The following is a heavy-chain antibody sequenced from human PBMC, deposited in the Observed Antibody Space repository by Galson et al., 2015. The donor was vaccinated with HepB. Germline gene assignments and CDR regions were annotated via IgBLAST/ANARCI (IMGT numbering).Heavy chain of an antibody. D-gene: IGHD4-17*01. J-gene: IGHJ6*02. V-gene: IGHV4-34*01. CDR3: ARATVTFGSPTYYYYGMDV. CDR2: INHSGST. CDR1: GGSFSGYY. Sequence: SETLSLTCAVYGGSFSGYYWSWICQPPGKGLEWIGEINHSGSTNYNPSLKSRVTISVDTSKNQFSLKLSSVTAADTAVYYCARATVTFGSPTYYYYGMDVWGQGTTVTVSS.